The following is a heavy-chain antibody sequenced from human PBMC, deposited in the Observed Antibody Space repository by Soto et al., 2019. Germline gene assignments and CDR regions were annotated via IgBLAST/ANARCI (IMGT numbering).Heavy chain of an antibody. Sequence: SETLSLTCAVSGGSISSGGYSWSWIRQPPGKGLEWIGYIYHSGSTYYNPSLKSRVTISVDRSKNQFSLKLSSVTAADTAVYYCVSQRITMVRGVTRYYYYCMDVWGQGTTVTVSS. CDR2: IYHSGST. D-gene: IGHD3-10*01. V-gene: IGHV4-30-2*01. CDR1: GGSISSGGYS. CDR3: VSQRITMVRGVTRYYYYCMDV. J-gene: IGHJ6*02.